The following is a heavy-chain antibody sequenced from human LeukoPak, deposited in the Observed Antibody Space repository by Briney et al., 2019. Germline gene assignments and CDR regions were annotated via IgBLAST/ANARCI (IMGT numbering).Heavy chain of an antibody. Sequence: ASVKVSCKASGYTFTSYGISWVRQAPGQGLEWMGWISAYNGNTNYAQKLQGRVTMTTDTSTSTAYMELRSLRSDDTAVYYCASHYDFWSGFEGERRKPNYYYYYMDVWGKGTTVTVSS. CDR1: GYTFTSYG. J-gene: IGHJ6*03. CDR3: ASHYDFWSGFEGERRKPNYYYYYMDV. D-gene: IGHD3-3*01. V-gene: IGHV1-18*01. CDR2: ISAYNGNT.